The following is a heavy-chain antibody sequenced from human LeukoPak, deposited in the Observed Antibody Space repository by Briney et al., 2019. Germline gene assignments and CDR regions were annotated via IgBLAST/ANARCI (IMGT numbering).Heavy chain of an antibody. Sequence: ASVTVSCKASGYTFTSYGISWLRQAPGQGREWMGWISAYNGNTNYAQKLQGRVTMTTDTSTSTAYMELRSLRSDDTAVYYCARDHNWNDVRYYYYYMDVWGKGTTVTVSS. CDR2: ISAYNGNT. V-gene: IGHV1-18*01. CDR1: GYTFTSYG. J-gene: IGHJ6*03. CDR3: ARDHNWNDVRYYYYYMDV. D-gene: IGHD1-1*01.